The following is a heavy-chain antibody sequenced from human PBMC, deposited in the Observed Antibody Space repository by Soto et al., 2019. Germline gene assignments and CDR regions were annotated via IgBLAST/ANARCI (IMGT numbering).Heavy chain of an antibody. CDR3: ARCTLQQLATYYGMDV. Sequence: QVQLVQSGAEVKKPGSSVKVSCKASGGTFSSYAISWVRQAPGQGLEWMGGIIPIFGSANYAQKFQGRVTITADESTSTAYMELSTLRSEDTAVYYCARCTLQQLATYYGMDVWGQGSTVTVSS. CDR2: IIPIFGSA. V-gene: IGHV1-69*01. D-gene: IGHD6-13*01. CDR1: GGTFSSYA. J-gene: IGHJ6*02.